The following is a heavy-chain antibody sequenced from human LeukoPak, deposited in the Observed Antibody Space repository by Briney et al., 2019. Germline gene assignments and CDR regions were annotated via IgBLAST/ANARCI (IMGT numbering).Heavy chain of an antibody. CDR3: AKRMYYDILTGYSTEYYFDY. CDR1: GFTFSSYA. D-gene: IGHD3-9*01. Sequence: GGSLRLSCAASGFTFSSYAMSWVRRAPGKGLEWVSAISGSGGSTYYADSVKSRFTISRDNSKNTLYLQMNSLRAEGTAVYYCAKRMYYDILTGYSTEYYFDYWGQGTLVTVSS. CDR2: ISGSGGST. J-gene: IGHJ4*02. V-gene: IGHV3-23*01.